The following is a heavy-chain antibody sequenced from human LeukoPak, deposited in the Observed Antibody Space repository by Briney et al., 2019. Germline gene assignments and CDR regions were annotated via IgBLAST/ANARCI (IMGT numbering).Heavy chain of an antibody. CDR2: ISSSGSTI. D-gene: IGHD2-15*01. CDR1: GFTFSDYY. Sequence: GGSLRLSCAASGFTFSDYYMSWIRQAPGKGLEWVSYISSSGSTIYYADSVKGRFTISRDNAKDSLYLQMNSLTAEDTAVYYCARDYTYCSGSRCYDRFDYWGQGIRVTVSS. J-gene: IGHJ4*02. V-gene: IGHV3-11*04. CDR3: ARDYTYCSGSRCYDRFDY.